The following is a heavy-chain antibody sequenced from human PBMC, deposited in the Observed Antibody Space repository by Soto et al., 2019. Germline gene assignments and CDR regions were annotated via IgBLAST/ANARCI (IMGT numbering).Heavy chain of an antibody. Sequence: PXETLSLTCTVSVVSISSGAYYCSWIRQHPGKGPEWIGYIFSGEITNYNPSIKSRVTISVDTFQNQFSLKMTSVTAADTAVYFSARGTTVCFDHWGLATLVTXS. J-gene: IGHJ5*02. CDR2: IFSGEIT. V-gene: IGHV4-31*03. CDR1: VVSISSGAYY. CDR3: ARGTTVCFDH. D-gene: IGHD4-17*01.